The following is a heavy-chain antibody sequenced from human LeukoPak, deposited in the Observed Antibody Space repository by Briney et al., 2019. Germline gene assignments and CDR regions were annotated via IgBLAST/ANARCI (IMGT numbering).Heavy chain of an antibody. CDR2: ISGSGGST. Sequence: GGSLGLSWAASGFTFSSYAMSWVRQAPGKGLEWVSAISGSGGSTYYADSVKGRFTISRDNSKNALYLQMNSLRAEDTAVYYCAKDSVAAADYWGQGTLVTVSS. CDR1: GFTFSSYA. CDR3: AKDSVAAADY. V-gene: IGHV3-23*01. D-gene: IGHD6-13*01. J-gene: IGHJ4*02.